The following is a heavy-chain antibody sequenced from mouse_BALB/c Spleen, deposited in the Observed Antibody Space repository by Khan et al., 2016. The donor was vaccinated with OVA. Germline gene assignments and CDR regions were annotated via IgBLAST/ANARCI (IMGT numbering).Heavy chain of an antibody. CDR2: IWSDGTT. CDR3: DRQPYYHYNIMDY. D-gene: IGHD2-10*01. J-gene: IGHJ4*01. CDR1: GFSLTTYG. Sequence: QVQLKQSGPGLAAPSQSLSITCTISGFSLTTYGVHWVRQPPGKGLEWLVVIWSDGTTNYNSPLKSRLTITKDNSQSQVFLKMNRLQTDDTDIYVCDRQPYYHYNIMDYWGQGTSVTVSS. V-gene: IGHV2-6-1*01.